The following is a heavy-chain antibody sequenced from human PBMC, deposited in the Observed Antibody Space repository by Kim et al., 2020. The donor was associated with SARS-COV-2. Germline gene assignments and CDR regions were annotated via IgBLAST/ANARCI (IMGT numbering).Heavy chain of an antibody. J-gene: IGHJ4*02. CDR3: VKDRAAAAGTRPAVFDY. Sequence: EKGRFTITRDNSKNTLYLQMSSLRAEDTAVYYCVKDRAAAAGTRPAVFDYWGQGTLVTVSS. V-gene: IGHV3-64D*06. D-gene: IGHD6-13*01.